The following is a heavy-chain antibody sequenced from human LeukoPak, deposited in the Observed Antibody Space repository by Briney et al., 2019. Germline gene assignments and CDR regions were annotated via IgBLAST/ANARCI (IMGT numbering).Heavy chain of an antibody. D-gene: IGHD4-17*01. V-gene: IGHV3-30-3*01. CDR2: ISYDGSNK. CDR1: GFTFSSYW. J-gene: IGHJ4*02. Sequence: GGSLRLSCAASGFTFSSYWMSWVRQAPGKGLEWVAVISYDGSNKYYADSVKGRFTISRDNSKNTLYLQMNSLRAEDTAVYYCARDRYGDSGYYFDYWGQGTLVTVSS. CDR3: ARDRYGDSGYYFDY.